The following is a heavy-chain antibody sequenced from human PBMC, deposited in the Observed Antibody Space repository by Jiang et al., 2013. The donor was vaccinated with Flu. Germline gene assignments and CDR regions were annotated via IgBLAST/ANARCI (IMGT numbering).Heavy chain of an antibody. V-gene: IGHV4-39*07. CDR3: ARSDGYSYMYYFDY. Sequence: TLSLTCSVPGDSISSTSSYWGWIRQPPGKGLEWIGNVYYSGSTYYNPSLKSRVTISVDTSKNQFSLNLRSVTAADTAVYYCARSDGYSYMYYFDYWGQGTLVTVSS. J-gene: IGHJ4*02. D-gene: IGHD5-18*01. CDR1: GDSISSTSSY. CDR2: VYYSGST.